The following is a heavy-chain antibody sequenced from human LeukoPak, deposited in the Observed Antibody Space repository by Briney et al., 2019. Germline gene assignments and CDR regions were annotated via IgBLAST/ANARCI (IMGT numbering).Heavy chain of an antibody. Sequence: GGSLRLSCAASGFTFSSYGMHWVRQAPGKGLEWVAFIRYDGSNKYYADSVKGRFTISRDNSKNTLYLQVNSLRTEDTAVYYCARGGSRITMVRGVDNWFDPWGQGTLVTVSS. CDR3: ARGGSRITMVRGVDNWFDP. CDR2: IRYDGSNK. CDR1: GFTFSSYG. J-gene: IGHJ5*02. V-gene: IGHV3-30*02. D-gene: IGHD3-10*01.